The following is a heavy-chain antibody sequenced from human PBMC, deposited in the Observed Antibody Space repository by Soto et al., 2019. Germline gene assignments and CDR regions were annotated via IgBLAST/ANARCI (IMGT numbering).Heavy chain of an antibody. CDR2: ISAYDGNT. Sequence: QVQLVQSGAEVKKPGASVKVSCKASGYTFTSYGISWVRPAPGQGLEWLGWISAYDGNTNYAQILQGRVSMTTDTPPSTAYMELRSLRSDDTAVYYCARGGYYDSSVARNYYYYGMNVWGQGTTVTVSS. V-gene: IGHV1-18*01. D-gene: IGHD3-22*01. CDR3: ARGGYYDSSVARNYYYYGMNV. J-gene: IGHJ6*02. CDR1: GYTFTSYG.